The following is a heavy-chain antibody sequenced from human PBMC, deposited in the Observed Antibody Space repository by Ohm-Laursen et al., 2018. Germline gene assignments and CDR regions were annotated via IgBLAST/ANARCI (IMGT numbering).Heavy chain of an antibody. Sequence: GTLSLTCPVYGGSFSGYYWSWIRQPPGRGLEWIGEINHSGSTNYNPSLKSRVTISVDTSKNQFSLKLSSVTAADTAVYYCARGRYGIWGQGTMVTVSS. V-gene: IGHV4-34*01. CDR1: GGSFSGYY. D-gene: IGHD5-18*01. CDR2: INHSGST. CDR3: ARGRYGI. J-gene: IGHJ3*02.